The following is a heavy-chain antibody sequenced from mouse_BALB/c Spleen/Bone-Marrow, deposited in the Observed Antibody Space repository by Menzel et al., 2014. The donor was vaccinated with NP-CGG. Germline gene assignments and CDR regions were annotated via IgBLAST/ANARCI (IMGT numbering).Heavy chain of an antibody. J-gene: IGHJ4*01. Sequence: LQQSGSELVRPGSSVKLSCTASGYTFTSYWMHWVKQRPGQGLEWIGNIYPGSGSTKYDEKFKNKATLTVDTSSSAAYMQLSSLTSEDTAVYYCSRGYYPYYPLDYWGQGTPVTVSS. D-gene: IGHD1-1*01. V-gene: IGHV1S22*01. CDR2: IYPGSGST. CDR3: SRGYYPYYPLDY. CDR1: GYTFTSYW.